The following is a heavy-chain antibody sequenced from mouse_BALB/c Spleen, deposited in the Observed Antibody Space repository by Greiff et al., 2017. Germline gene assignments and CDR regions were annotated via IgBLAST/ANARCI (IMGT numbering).Heavy chain of an antibody. V-gene: IGHV5-12-1*01. J-gene: IGHJ4*01. Sequence: DVKLVESGGGLVKPGGSLKLSCAASGFAFSSYDMSWVRQTPEKRLEWVAYISSGGGSTYYPDTVKGRFTISRDNAKNTLYLQMSSLKSEDTAMYFCARGAYDGYYAMDYWGQGTSVTVSS. CDR2: ISSGGGST. D-gene: IGHD2-3*01. CDR3: ARGAYDGYYAMDY. CDR1: GFAFSSYD.